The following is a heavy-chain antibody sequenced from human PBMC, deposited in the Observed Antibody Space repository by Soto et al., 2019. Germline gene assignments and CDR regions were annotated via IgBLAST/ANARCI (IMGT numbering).Heavy chain of an antibody. J-gene: IGHJ4*02. Sequence: GGSLRLSCAASGFTFSSYSMNWVRQAPGKGLEWVSSISSSSSYIYYADSVKGRFTISRDNAKNTLYLQMNSLRAEDTAVYYCAKWLVAGFDYWGQGTLVTVSS. D-gene: IGHD6-6*01. CDR3: AKWLVAGFDY. CDR1: GFTFSSYS. CDR2: ISSSSSYI. V-gene: IGHV3-21*04.